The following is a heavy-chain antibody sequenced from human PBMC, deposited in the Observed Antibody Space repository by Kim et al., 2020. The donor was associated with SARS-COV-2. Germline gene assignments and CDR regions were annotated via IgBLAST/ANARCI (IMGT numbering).Heavy chain of an antibody. CDR2: IYYSGST. J-gene: IGHJ6*02. V-gene: IGHV4-39*01. CDR1: GGSISSSSYY. CDR3: ARHARQLARRPPSTLYYGMDV. Sequence: SETLSLTCTVSGGSISSSSYYWGWIRQPPGKGLEWIGSIYYSGSTYYNPSLKSRVTISVDTSKNQFSLKLSSVTAADTAVYYCARHARQLARRPPSTLYYGMDVWGQGTTVTVSS. D-gene: IGHD6-13*01.